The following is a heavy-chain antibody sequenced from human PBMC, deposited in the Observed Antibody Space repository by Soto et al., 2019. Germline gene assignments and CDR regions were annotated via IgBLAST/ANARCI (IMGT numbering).Heavy chain of an antibody. J-gene: IGHJ4*02. V-gene: IGHV3-30*18. CDR3: AKSEHEYYFDY. Sequence: GGSLRLSCAASGFTFSSYGMHWVRQVPGKGLEWVAVISYDGSNKYYADSVKGRFTISRDNSKNTLYLQMNSLRAEDTAVYYCAKSEHEYYFDYWGQGTLVTVSS. CDR2: ISYDGSNK. CDR1: GFTFSSYG.